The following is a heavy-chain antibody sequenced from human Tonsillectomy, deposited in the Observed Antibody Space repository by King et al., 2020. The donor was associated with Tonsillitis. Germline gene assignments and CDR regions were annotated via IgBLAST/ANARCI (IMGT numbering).Heavy chain of an antibody. Sequence: VQVLESGGGLVKPGGSLRLSCAPSGFTFSDYDMNWVRQAPGKGLEWVSSISSNSRYIYFSDSVKGRVAISRDNAKNSLYLQILSLRVEDTAVYYCAKDKGAAYYDSGRGAFDMWGQGTMVTVSS. CDR2: ISSNSRYI. V-gene: IGHV3-21*01. J-gene: IGHJ3*02. CDR1: GFTFSDYD. CDR3: AKDKGAAYYDSGRGAFDM. D-gene: IGHD3-16*01.